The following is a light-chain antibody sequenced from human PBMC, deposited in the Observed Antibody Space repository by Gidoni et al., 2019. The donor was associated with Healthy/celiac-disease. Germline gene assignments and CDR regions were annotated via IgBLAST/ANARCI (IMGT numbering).Light chain of an antibody. Sequence: DIQMTQSPSTLPASVGDRVTITCRASQSISSWLAWYQQKPGTAPKLLIYDASILESGVPSRFSGSGSGTEFTLTISSLQPDDFATYYCQQYNSYSLLTFGGGTKVEIK. V-gene: IGKV1-5*01. CDR3: QQYNSYSLLT. CDR2: DAS. J-gene: IGKJ4*01. CDR1: QSISSW.